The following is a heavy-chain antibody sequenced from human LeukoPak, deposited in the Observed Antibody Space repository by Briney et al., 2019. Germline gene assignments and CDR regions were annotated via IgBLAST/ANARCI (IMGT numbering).Heavy chain of an antibody. CDR2: IYTSGST. J-gene: IGHJ6*02. D-gene: IGHD1-26*01. V-gene: IGHV4-61*02. Sequence: PSETLSLTCTVSGGSISSGSYYWSWIRQPAGKGLEWIGRIYTSGSTNYNPSLKSRVTISVDTSKNQFSLKLSSVTAADTAVYYCARDGRRELPESYYYYYGMDVWGQGTTVTVSS. CDR1: GGSISSGSYY. CDR3: ARDGRRELPESYYYYYGMDV.